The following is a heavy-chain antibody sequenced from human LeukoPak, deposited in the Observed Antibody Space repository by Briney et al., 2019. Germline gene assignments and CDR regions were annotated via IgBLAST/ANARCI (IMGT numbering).Heavy chain of an antibody. V-gene: IGHV4-59*01. CDR1: GGSISSYY. CDR2: IYYSGST. CDR3: ASGRQQLAHYGMDV. D-gene: IGHD6-13*01. J-gene: IGHJ6*02. Sequence: PSETLSLTCTVSGGSISSYYWSWIRQPPGKGLEWIGYIYYSGSTNYNPSLTSRVTISVDTSKNQFSLKLSSVTAADTAVYYCASGRQQLAHYGMDVWGQGTTVTVSS.